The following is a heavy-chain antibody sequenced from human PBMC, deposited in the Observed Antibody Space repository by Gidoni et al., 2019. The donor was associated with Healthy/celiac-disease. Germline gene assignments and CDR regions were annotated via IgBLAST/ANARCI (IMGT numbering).Heavy chain of an antibody. CDR2: ISSSSSYI. J-gene: IGHJ6*02. CDR1: GLTFSSYS. V-gene: IGHV3-21*01. Sequence: EVQLVESGGGLVKPGGSLRLSCAASGLTFSSYSMNWVRQAPGKGLEWVSSISSSSSYIYYAASVKGRFTISRDNAKNSLYLQMNSLRAEDTAVYYCARARSPHTDYYYGMDVWGQGTTVTVSS. D-gene: IGHD2-2*02. CDR3: ARARSPHTDYYYGMDV.